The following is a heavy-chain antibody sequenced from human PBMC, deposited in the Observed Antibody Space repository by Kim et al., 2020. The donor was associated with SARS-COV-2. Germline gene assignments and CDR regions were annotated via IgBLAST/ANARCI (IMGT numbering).Heavy chain of an antibody. Sequence: GGSLRLSCAASGFTFSSYGMHWVRQAPGKGLEWVAVISYDGSNKYYADSVKGRFTISRDNSKNTLYLQMNSRRAEDTAVYYCANTRSGSYYYGMDVWGQGTTVTVSS. V-gene: IGHV3-30*18. CDR3: ANTRSGSYYYGMDV. CDR2: ISYDGSNK. CDR1: GFTFSSYG. D-gene: IGHD1-26*01. J-gene: IGHJ6*01.